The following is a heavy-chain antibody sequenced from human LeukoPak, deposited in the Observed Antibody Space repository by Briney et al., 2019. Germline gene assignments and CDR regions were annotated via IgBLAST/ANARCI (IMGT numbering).Heavy chain of an antibody. CDR1: GGSISSGGYY. V-gene: IGHV4-61*08. J-gene: IGHJ4*02. Sequence: PSQTLSLTCTVSGGSISSGGYYWSWIRQPPGKGLEWIGYIYYSGSTNYNPSLKSRVTISVDTSNNQFSLKLSSVTAADTAVYYCARVSGYSYGYDFDYWGQGTLVTVSS. D-gene: IGHD5-18*01. CDR3: ARVSGYSYGYDFDY. CDR2: IYYSGST.